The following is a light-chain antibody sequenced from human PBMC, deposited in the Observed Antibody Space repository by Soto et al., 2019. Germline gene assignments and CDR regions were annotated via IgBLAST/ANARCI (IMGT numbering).Light chain of an antibody. CDR1: QSVSISY. Sequence: EIVLTQSPGTLSLSPGERATLSCRASQSVSISYLALYQQKPGKAPRLLIYGASISATGIPDSFSGSGSGTDFTLITSRLEPEDFAVYYCHQYGSSPPFHVGPGTKVDIK. J-gene: IGKJ3*01. CDR3: HQYGSSPPFH. V-gene: IGKV3-20*01. CDR2: GAS.